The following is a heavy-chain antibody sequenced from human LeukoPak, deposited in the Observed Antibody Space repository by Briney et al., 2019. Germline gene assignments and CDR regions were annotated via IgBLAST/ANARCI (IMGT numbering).Heavy chain of an antibody. Sequence: QLVESGGGLVQPGGSLRLSCVASGFTFSSYWIHWVRQAPGKGLVWVSRINSDGYSTDYADSVKGRFTFSRDNARNTVYLQMNSLRVEDTAVYYCVRGGVDYWGQGTLVTVSS. CDR3: VRGGVDY. D-gene: IGHD3-16*01. J-gene: IGHJ4*02. CDR2: INSDGYST. CDR1: GFTFSSYW. V-gene: IGHV3-74*01.